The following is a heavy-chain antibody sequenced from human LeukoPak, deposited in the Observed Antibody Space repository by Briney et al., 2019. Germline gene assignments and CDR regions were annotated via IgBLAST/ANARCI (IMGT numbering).Heavy chain of an antibody. J-gene: IGHJ4*02. D-gene: IGHD4-23*01. CDR2: ISGSGGST. V-gene: IGHV3-23*01. CDR1: GFIFSNSA. CDR3: AKAVVTRNYFDY. Sequence: GGSLRLSCSASGFIFSNSALSWVRQAPGKGLEWVSAISGSGGSTYYADSVKGRFTISRDNSKNTLYLQMNSLRAEDTAVYYCAKAVVTRNYFDYWGQGTLVTVSS.